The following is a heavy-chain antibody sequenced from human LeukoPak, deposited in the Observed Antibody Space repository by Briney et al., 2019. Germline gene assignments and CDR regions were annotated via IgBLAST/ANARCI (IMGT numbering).Heavy chain of an antibody. J-gene: IGHJ6*03. Sequence: GGSLRLSCAASGFTFNNYAMSWVRQAPGKGLECVSGISGSGGSTYYADSVRGRFTISRDNSKNILYLQMNSLRAEDTAVYYCAKDRCSNGIGCLYYYMDVWGKGTMVTISS. CDR1: GFTFNNYA. V-gene: IGHV3-23*01. CDR2: ISGSGGST. D-gene: IGHD2-8*01. CDR3: AKDRCSNGIGCLYYYMDV.